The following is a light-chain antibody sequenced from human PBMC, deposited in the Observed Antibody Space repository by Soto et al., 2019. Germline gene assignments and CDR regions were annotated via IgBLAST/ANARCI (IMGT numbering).Light chain of an antibody. J-gene: IGLJ1*01. CDR2: EGS. CDR3: CSYAGTFTYV. Sequence: QSALTQPASVSGSPGQSITISCTGTSSDVGYYNLVCWYQQHPGKAPEIIIYEGSKRPSGVSNRFSGSKSGNTASLTISGLQAEDEADYYCCSYAGTFTYVFGSGTKVTVL. CDR1: SSDVGYYNL. V-gene: IGLV2-23*01.